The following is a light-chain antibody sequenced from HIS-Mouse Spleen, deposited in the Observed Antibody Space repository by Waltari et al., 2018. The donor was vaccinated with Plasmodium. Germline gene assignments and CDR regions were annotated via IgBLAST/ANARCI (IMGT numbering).Light chain of an antibody. V-gene: IGLV3-19*01. CDR1: SLRSYY. Sequence: SSELTQDPAVSVALGQTVRITCQGDSLRSYYASWYQQKPGQAPVLVIYGKNNRPSGITDRFSGSSSGNTASLTITGAQAEDGADYYCNSRDSSGNHQVFGGGTKLAVL. CDR2: GKN. CDR3: NSRDSSGNHQV. J-gene: IGLJ3*02.